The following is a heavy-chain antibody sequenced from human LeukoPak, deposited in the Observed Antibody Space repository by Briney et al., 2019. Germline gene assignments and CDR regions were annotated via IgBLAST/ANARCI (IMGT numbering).Heavy chain of an antibody. Sequence: SETLSLTCVVSGYSITNGYFWGWIQQPPAKGLEWIGSIYHNGVTYYNPSLKSRVAISVDTSKNQFSLSLTSVSAADTAIYYCARDWHPYGSGRIVGFDPWGQGTLVTVSS. CDR3: ARDWHPYGSGRIVGFDP. V-gene: IGHV4-38-2*02. D-gene: IGHD6-19*01. J-gene: IGHJ5*02. CDR2: IYHNGVT. CDR1: GYSITNGYF.